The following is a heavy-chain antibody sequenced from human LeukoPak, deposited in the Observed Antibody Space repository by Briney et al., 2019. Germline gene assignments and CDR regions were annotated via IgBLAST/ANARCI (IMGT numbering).Heavy chain of an antibody. Sequence: SETLSLACSVSGGFSSRYYWSWVRQPLGKGLEWLGHIFYSGHSNYNASLTSRIRMSVDTSKAQFSLELASVTAADTAVYYCARAAVSTRSRFDYWGQGTLVAVSS. CDR2: IFYSGHS. D-gene: IGHD5/OR15-5a*01. J-gene: IGHJ4*02. V-gene: IGHV4-59*13. CDR3: ARAAVSTRSRFDY. CDR1: GGFSSRYY.